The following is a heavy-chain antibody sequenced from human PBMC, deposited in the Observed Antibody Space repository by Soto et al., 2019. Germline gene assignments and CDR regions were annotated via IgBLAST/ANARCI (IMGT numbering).Heavy chain of an antibody. CDR1: GGSISSSSYY. J-gene: IGHJ5*02. CDR3: TRQIGSSSWYPLYNWFDP. D-gene: IGHD6-13*01. Sequence: QLQLQESGPGLVKPSETLSLTCTVSGGSISSSSYYWGWIRQPPGKGLEWIGSIYYSGSTYYNPSLKSRVTISVDTSKNQFSLKLSSVIAADTAVYYCTRQIGSSSWYPLYNWFDPWGQGTLVTVSS. CDR2: IYYSGST. V-gene: IGHV4-39*01.